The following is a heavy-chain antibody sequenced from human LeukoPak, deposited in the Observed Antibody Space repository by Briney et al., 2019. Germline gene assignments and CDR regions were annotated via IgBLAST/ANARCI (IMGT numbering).Heavy chain of an antibody. D-gene: IGHD1-7*01. V-gene: IGHV4-39*01. Sequence: SETLSLTCTVSGASISSTSHYWGRIRQPPGKGLEWVGSIYYSGSTYYNPSLKSRVTISVDTSKNQFSLKVSSVTAADTAVYYCARVLYNWNYLDWFDPWGQGTLVTVSS. CDR2: IYYSGST. J-gene: IGHJ5*02. CDR1: GASISSTSHY. CDR3: ARVLYNWNYLDWFDP.